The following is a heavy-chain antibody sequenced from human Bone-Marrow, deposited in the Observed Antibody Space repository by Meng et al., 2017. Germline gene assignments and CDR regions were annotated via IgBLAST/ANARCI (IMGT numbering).Heavy chain of an antibody. D-gene: IGHD3-10*01. V-gene: IGHV3-20*04. CDR2: INWNGGST. J-gene: IGHJ6*02. Sequence: GGSLKISCAASGFTFDDYGMSWVRQAPGKGLEWVSGINWNGGSTGYADSVKGRFTISRDNAKNSLYLQMNSLRAEDTAVYYCARDRGGSGSEFYYYYGMDVWGQGTTVTVSS. CDR1: GFTFDDYG. CDR3: ARDRGGSGSEFYYYYGMDV.